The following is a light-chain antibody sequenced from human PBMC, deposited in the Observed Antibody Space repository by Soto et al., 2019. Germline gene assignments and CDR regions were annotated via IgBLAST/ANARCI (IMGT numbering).Light chain of an antibody. V-gene: IGLV1-47*01. Sequence: QSVLTQPPSASGTPGQRVTISCSGSSSNIGSNYVYWYQQLPGTAPKLLIYRNNQGPSGVPDRFSGSKSGTSASLAISGLRSEDEADYYCAAWDDSLKVFGTGTKVTVL. CDR1: SSNIGSNY. CDR3: AAWDDSLKV. J-gene: IGLJ1*01. CDR2: RNN.